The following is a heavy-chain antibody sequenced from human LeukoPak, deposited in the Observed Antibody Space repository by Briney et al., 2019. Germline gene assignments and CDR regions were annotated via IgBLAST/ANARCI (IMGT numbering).Heavy chain of an antibody. D-gene: IGHD3-3*01. CDR2: IIPIFGTA. V-gene: IGHV1-69*05. Sequence: ASVKVSCKASGGTFSSYAISWVRQAPGQGLEWMGGIIPIFGTANYAQKFQGRVTITTDESTSTAYMELSSLRSEDTAVYYCARAATDKTPYYDFWSGYPAYYFDYWGQGTLVTVSS. J-gene: IGHJ4*02. CDR3: ARAATDKTPYYDFWSGYPAYYFDY. CDR1: GGTFSSYA.